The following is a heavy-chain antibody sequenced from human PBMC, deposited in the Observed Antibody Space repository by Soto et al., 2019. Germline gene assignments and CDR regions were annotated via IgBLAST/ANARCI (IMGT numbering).Heavy chain of an antibody. CDR1: GGSVSSGSGY. CDR2: IYYSGST. D-gene: IGHD2-21*01. CDR3: ARNCGGECFFLYAFDI. J-gene: IGHJ3*02. Sequence: FETLWLTCTVSGGSVSSGSGYWSWIRQPPGKGLEWIGYIYYSGSTNYNTSLQIRVTISVDTSKNQFSLKLSSVTAADPAVYYCARNCGGECFFLYAFDIWAQGPMVTVSS. V-gene: IGHV4-61*01.